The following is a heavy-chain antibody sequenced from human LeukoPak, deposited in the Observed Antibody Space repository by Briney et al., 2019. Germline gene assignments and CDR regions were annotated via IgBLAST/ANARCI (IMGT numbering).Heavy chain of an antibody. CDR3: ARPNSGSYSDY. CDR1: SGSISSSSYY. J-gene: IGHJ4*02. V-gene: IGHV4-39*02. Sequence: SETLSLTCTVSSGSISSSSYYWGWIRQPPGKGLEWIGSIYYSGSTYYNPSLKSRVTISVDTSKNHFSLKLSSVTAADTAVYYCARPNSGSYSDYWGQGTLVTVSS. CDR2: IYYSGST. D-gene: IGHD1-26*01.